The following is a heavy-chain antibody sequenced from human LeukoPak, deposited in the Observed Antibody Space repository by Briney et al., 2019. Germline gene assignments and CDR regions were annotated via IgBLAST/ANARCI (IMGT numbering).Heavy chain of an antibody. Sequence: PGGSLRLSCAASGFTFSSYSMNWVRQAPGKGLEWVSYISSTTSSKYYADSVKGRFTIFRDNAKNSLYLQMNSLRAEDTALYYCAKDYDYWGQGTLVTVSS. J-gene: IGHJ4*02. CDR3: AKDYDY. CDR1: GFTFSSYS. CDR2: ISSTTSSK. V-gene: IGHV3-48*04.